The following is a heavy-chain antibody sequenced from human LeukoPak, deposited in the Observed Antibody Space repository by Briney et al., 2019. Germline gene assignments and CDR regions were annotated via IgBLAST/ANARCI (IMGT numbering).Heavy chain of an antibody. D-gene: IGHD2-21*02. CDR3: ARESSTAILGYFDY. J-gene: IGHJ4*02. CDR1: GGSISSGGYS. V-gene: IGHV4-30-2*01. CDR2: IYHSGST. Sequence: SETLSLTCAVSGGSISSGGYSWSWIRQPPGKGLEWIGYIYHSGSTYYNPSLKSRVTISVDRSKNQFSLKLSSVTAADTAVYYCARESSTAILGYFDYWGQGILVTVSS.